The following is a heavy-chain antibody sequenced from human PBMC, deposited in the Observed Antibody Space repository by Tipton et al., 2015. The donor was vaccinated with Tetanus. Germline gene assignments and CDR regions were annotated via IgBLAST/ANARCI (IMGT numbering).Heavy chain of an antibody. CDR2: IYYGGAT. J-gene: IGHJ5*02. CDR1: GGSVNSGTYY. CDR3: AGGWVRGYEP. Sequence: TLSLTCSVSGGSVNSGTYYWSWIRQPPGKGLEWLGDIYYGGATQYNPSLDSRVTISMDTAKNQVSLRLTSVTAADTAVYSCAGGWVRGYEPWGRGTLVSVSS. V-gene: IGHV4-61*01. D-gene: IGHD3-10*01.